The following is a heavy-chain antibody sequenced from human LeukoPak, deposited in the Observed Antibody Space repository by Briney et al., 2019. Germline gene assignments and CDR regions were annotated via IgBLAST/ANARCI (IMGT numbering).Heavy chain of an antibody. V-gene: IGHV1-2*02. CDR3: ARGGAGEGYCSSTSCYGHDY. D-gene: IGHD2-2*01. J-gene: IGHJ4*02. CDR2: INPNSGGT. CDR1: GYTFTGYY. Sequence: ASVKVSCKASGYTFTGYYMHWVRQAPGQGLEWMGWINPNSGGTNYAQKFQGRVTMARDTSISAAYMELSRLRSDDTAVYYCARGGAGEGYCSSTSCYGHDYWGQGTLVTVSS.